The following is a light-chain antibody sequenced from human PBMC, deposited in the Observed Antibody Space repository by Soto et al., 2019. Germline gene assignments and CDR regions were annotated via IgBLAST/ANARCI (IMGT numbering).Light chain of an antibody. Sequence: EIVMTQSPATLSVSPGERATLSCRASQSGSRNLAWYHQKPGQAPRLLIYGASTRATGVPARFSGSGSGTEFTLTISSLQSEDFAVYYCQQYNNWPRTFGQVTKVEI. CDR2: GAS. CDR1: QSGSRN. V-gene: IGKV3-15*01. J-gene: IGKJ1*01. CDR3: QQYNNWPRT.